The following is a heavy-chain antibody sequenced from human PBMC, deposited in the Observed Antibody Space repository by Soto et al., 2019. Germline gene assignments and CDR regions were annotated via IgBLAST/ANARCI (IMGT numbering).Heavy chain of an antibody. CDR2: ISWNGGSI. V-gene: IGHV3-9*01. Sequence: PGGSLRLSCAASGFTFDDYAMHWVRQAPGKGLEWVSGISWNGGSIGYADSVKGRFTISRDNAKNSLLLQMNSLRAEDTAFYYCAKGYARGGIDYWGQGTLVTVSS. J-gene: IGHJ4*02. CDR3: AKGYARGGIDY. D-gene: IGHD3-16*01. CDR1: GFTFDDYA.